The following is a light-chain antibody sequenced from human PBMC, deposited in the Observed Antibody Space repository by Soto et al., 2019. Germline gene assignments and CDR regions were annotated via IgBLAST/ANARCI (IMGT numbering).Light chain of an antibody. Sequence: DIQMTQSPSSLSASVGDRVTITCQASQDISNYLNWYQQKPGKAPKLLIYDASNLETGVPSRFSGSGSGTDFTFTISSLQPADIAKYYCQQYESFPLTFGGGTKVEIK. V-gene: IGKV1-33*01. CDR2: DAS. CDR3: QQYESFPLT. CDR1: QDISNY. J-gene: IGKJ4*01.